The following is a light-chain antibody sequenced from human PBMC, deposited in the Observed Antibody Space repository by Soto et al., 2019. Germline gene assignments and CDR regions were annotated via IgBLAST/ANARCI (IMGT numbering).Light chain of an antibody. CDR2: GAS. Sequence: EIVMTQSPATLSVSPGERATLSCRASQSVNSNLAWYQQKPGQAPRLLIYGASTRATGIPARFSGSGSGTEFTLTISSLQSEDFAVCYCQQYDNWPPGRAFGQGTKVEVK. CDR1: QSVNSN. V-gene: IGKV3-15*01. J-gene: IGKJ1*01. CDR3: QQYDNWPPGRA.